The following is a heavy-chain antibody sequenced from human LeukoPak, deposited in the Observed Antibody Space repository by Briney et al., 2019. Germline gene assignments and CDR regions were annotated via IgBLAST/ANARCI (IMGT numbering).Heavy chain of an antibody. CDR1: GFTFDGYA. V-gene: IGHV3-43*02. D-gene: IGHD5-24*01. CDR3: ARGLRDGYNFGSMRAFDI. J-gene: IGHJ3*02. Sequence: PGGSLRLSCAASGFTFDGYAMHWVRQAPGQGLEWVSLISGDGGSTYYADSVKGRFTISRDNSKNSLYLQMNSLRTEDTALYYCARGLRDGYNFGSMRAFDIWGQGTMVTVSS. CDR2: ISGDGGST.